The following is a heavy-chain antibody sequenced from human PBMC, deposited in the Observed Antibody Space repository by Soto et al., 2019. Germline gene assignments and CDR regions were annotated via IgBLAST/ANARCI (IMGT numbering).Heavy chain of an antibody. CDR3: VRGDSSDWDFDY. D-gene: IGHD6-19*01. CDR2: ISRSSSSI. Sequence: EVQLVESGGGLVQPGGSLRLSCAASEFTFSSYSMNWVRQAPGKGLEWVSYISRSSSSIYYADSVKGRFTISRDKAKNSLYLQMNSLRDEDTAVYYCVRGDSSDWDFDYWGQGTLVTVSS. V-gene: IGHV3-48*02. CDR1: EFTFSSYS. J-gene: IGHJ4*02.